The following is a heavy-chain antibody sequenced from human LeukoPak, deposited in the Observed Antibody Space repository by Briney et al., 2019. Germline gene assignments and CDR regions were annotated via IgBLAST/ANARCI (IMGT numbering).Heavy chain of an antibody. D-gene: IGHD6-13*01. V-gene: IGHV3-48*04. J-gene: IGHJ4*02. CDR3: ARVAAAGRLTFDY. Sequence: GGSLRLSCAASGFTFSGYSMTWVRQAPGKGLEWVSYISSSSSTIYYADSVKGRFTISRDNAKNSLYLQMNSLRAEDTAVYYCARVAAAGRLTFDYWGQGTLVTVSS. CDR2: ISSSSSTI. CDR1: GFTFSGYS.